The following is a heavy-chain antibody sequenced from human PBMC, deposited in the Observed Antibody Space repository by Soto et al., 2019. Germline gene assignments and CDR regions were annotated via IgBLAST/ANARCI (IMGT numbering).Heavy chain of an antibody. V-gene: IGHV4-59*01. CDR3: ARAVPSITIFGVSISAGGYYYDGMDV. D-gene: IGHD3-3*01. CDR2: IYYSGST. CDR1: GGSISSYY. J-gene: IGHJ6*02. Sequence: SETLSLTCTVSGGSISSYYWSWIRQPPGKGLEWIGYIYYSGSTNYNPSLKSRVTISVDTSKNQFSLKLSSVTAADTAVYYCARAVPSITIFGVSISAGGYYYDGMDVWGQGTTVTVSS.